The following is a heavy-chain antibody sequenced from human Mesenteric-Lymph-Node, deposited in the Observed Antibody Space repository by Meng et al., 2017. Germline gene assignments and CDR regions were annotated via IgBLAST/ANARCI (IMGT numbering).Heavy chain of an antibody. CDR1: GGSFSGYY. J-gene: IGHJ4*02. Sequence: SETLSLTCAVYGGSFSGYYWSWIRQPPGKGLEWIGEISHSGSTNYNPSLKSRVTISVDTSKNQFSLKLSSVTAADTAVYYCARGRKPSFIVVVPAAHFDYWGQGTLVTVSS. D-gene: IGHD2-2*01. V-gene: IGHV4-34*01. CDR3: ARGRKPSFIVVVPAAHFDY. CDR2: ISHSGST.